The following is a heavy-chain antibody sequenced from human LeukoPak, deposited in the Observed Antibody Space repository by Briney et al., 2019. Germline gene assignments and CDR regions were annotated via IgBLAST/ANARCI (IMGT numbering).Heavy chain of an antibody. V-gene: IGHV4-59*08. CDR3: ARHGGTAYSSSWYNWFDP. J-gene: IGHJ5*02. CDR1: GGSISSYY. CDR2: IYYSGST. D-gene: IGHD6-13*01. Sequence: SETLSLTCTVSGGSISSYYWSWIRQPPGKGPEWIGYIYYSGSTNYNPSLKSRVTISVDTSKNQFSLKLSSVTAADTAVYYCARHGGTAYSSSWYNWFDPWGQGTLVTVSS.